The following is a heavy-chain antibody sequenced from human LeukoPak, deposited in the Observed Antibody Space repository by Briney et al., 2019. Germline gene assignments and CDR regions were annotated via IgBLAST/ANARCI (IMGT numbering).Heavy chain of an antibody. CDR1: GFTFSSYN. J-gene: IGHJ6*02. D-gene: IGHD3-10*01. CDR2: ISSSSSYI. CDR3: ARVANYYGSGSYYKSYYYYGMDV. V-gene: IGHV3-21*01. Sequence: KSGGSLRLSCAASGFTFSSYNMNWVRQAPGKGLEWVSSISSSSSYIYYADSVKGRFTISRDNAKNSLYLQMNSLRAEDTAVYYCARVANYYGSGSYYKSYYYYGMDVWGQGTTVTVSS.